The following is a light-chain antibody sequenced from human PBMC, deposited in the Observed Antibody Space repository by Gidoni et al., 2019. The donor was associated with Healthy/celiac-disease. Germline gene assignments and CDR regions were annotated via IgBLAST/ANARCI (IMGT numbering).Light chain of an antibody. Sequence: IRMTQSPSSLSASTGDRVTITCRASQGISSYLAWYQQKPGKAPKLLIYAASTLQSGVPSRFSGSGSGTDFTLTISCLQSEDFATYYCQQYYSYPWTFGQGTKVEIK. J-gene: IGKJ1*01. CDR1: QGISSY. CDR2: AAS. V-gene: IGKV1-8*01. CDR3: QQYYSYPWT.